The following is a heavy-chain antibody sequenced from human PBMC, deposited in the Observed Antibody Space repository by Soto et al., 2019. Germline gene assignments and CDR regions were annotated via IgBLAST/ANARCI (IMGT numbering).Heavy chain of an antibody. CDR1: GYTFTSYG. V-gene: IGHV1-18*01. CDR2: ISAYNGNT. J-gene: IGHJ4*02. Sequence: ASVKVSCQASGYTFTSYGISWVRQAPGQGLEWMGWISAYNGNTNYAQKFQGRVTITADESTSTAYMELSSLRSEDTAVYYCAFVNEPFDYWGQGTLVTVSS. CDR3: AFVNEPFDY. D-gene: IGHD1-1*01.